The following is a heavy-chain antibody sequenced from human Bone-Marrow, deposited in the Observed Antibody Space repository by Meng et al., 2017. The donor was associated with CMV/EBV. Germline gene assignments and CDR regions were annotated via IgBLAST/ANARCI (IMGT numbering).Heavy chain of an antibody. CDR2: IYYSGST. CDR1: GGSISSYY. V-gene: IGHV4-59*01. J-gene: IGHJ5*02. Sequence: SETLSLTCTVSGGSISSYYWSWIRQPPGKGLEWIGYIYYSGSTNYNPSLKSRVTISVDTSKNQFSLKLSSVTAADTAVYYCARGGYGGNSRGWFDPWGQGTRVTGYS. CDR3: ARGGYGGNSRGWFDP. D-gene: IGHD4-23*01.